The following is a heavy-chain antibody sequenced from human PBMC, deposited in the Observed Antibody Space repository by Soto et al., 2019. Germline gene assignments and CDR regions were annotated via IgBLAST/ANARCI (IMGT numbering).Heavy chain of an antibody. Sequence: QVQMLQSGAEVKKPGSSVRVSCKASGVTFTSYAISWVRQAPGQGLEWMGGIISVFGTTTYAPKFQVRVTITADTSTSTAYMELGSRTSGETAMYYCAKCADRHGGTFLGKYYFDYWGQGTLVTVSA. CDR1: GVTFTSYA. D-gene: IGHD1-26*01. CDR3: AKCADRHGGTFLGKYYFDY. V-gene: IGHV1-69*06. CDR2: IISVFGTT. J-gene: IGHJ4*02.